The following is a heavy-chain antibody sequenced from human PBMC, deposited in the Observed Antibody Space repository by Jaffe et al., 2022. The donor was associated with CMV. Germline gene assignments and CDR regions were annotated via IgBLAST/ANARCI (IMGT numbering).Heavy chain of an antibody. D-gene: IGHD3-10*01. J-gene: IGHJ6*02. CDR1: GGTFSSYA. CDR3: ARGSFRGVSFGYYYYYGMDV. V-gene: IGHV1-69*01. CDR2: IIPIFGTA. Sequence: QVQLVQSGAEVKKPGSSVKVSCKASGGTFSSYAISWVRQAPGQGLEWMGGIIPIFGTANYAQKFQGRVTITADESTSTAYMELSSLRSEDTAVYYCARGSFRGVSFGYYYYYGMDVWGQGTTVTVSS.